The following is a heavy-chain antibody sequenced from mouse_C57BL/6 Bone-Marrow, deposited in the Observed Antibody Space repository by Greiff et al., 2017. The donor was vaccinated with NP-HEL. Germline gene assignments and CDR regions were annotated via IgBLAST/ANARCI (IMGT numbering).Heavy chain of an antibody. CDR1: GFTFSSYA. CDR3: ARDGYYVGFAY. V-gene: IGHV5-4*01. D-gene: IGHD2-3*01. J-gene: IGHJ3*01. Sequence: EVKVEESGGGLVKPGGSLKLSCAASGFTFSSYAMSWVRQTPEKRLEWVATISDGGSYTYYPDNVKGRFTISRDNAKNNLYLQMSHLKSEDTAMYYCARDGYYVGFAYWGQGTLVTVSA. CDR2: ISDGGSYT.